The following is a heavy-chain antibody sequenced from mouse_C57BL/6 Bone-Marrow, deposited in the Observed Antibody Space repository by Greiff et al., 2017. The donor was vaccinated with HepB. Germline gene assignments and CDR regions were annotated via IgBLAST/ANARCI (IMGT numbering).Heavy chain of an antibody. D-gene: IGHD1-1*01. CDR2: IYPGSGST. CDR1: GYTFTSYW. J-gene: IGHJ3*01. CDR3: AMDYGSSYQFAY. V-gene: IGHV1-55*01. Sequence: QVHLKQPGAELVKPGASVKMSCKASGYTFTSYWITWVKQRPGQGLEWIGDIYPGSGSTNYNEKFKSKATLTVETSSSTAYMQLSSLTSEESAVYYCAMDYGSSYQFAYWGQGTLVTVSA.